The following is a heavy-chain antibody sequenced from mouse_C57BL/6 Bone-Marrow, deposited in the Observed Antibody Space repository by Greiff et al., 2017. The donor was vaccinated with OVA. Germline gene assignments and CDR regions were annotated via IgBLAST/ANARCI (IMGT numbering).Heavy chain of an antibody. V-gene: IGHV1-9*01. D-gene: IGHD4-1*02. CDR2: ILPGSGST. J-gene: IGHJ4*01. Sequence: QVQLKQSGAELMKPGASVKLSCKATGYTFTGYWIEWVKQRPGHGLEWIGEILPGSGSTNYNEKFKGTATFTADTSSNTAYMQLISLTTEDSAIYYFASNCYYYAMDYWCQGTSDTVSS. CDR3: ASNCYYYAMDY. CDR1: GYTFTGYW.